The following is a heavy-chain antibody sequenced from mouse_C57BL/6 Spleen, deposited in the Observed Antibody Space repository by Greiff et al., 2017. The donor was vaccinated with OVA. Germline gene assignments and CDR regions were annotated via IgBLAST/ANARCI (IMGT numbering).Heavy chain of an antibody. J-gene: IGHJ4*01. CDR1: GYAFSSSW. D-gene: IGHD2-1*01. CDR2: IYPGDGDT. V-gene: IGHV1-82*01. CDR3: ARRGYYGNYDYAIDY. Sequence: QVQLQQSGPELVKPGASVKISCKASGYAFSSSWMNWVKQRPGKGLEWIGRIYPGDGDTNYNGKFKGKATLTADKSSSTAYMQLSSLTSEDSAVYFCARRGYYGNYDYAIDYWGQGTSVTVSS.